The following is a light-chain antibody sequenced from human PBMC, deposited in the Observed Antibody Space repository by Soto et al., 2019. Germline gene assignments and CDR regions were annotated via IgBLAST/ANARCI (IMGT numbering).Light chain of an antibody. CDR3: CSYAGSSTFLV. Sequence: QYALTQPASVSGSPGQSITISCTGTRSDVGSYNLVSWYQQHPGKAPKLMIYEGSKRPSGVSNRFSGSKSGNTASLTISGLQAEDKADYYCCSYAGSSTFLVFGGGTKLTVL. J-gene: IGLJ2*01. CDR2: EGS. V-gene: IGLV2-23*03. CDR1: RSDVGSYNL.